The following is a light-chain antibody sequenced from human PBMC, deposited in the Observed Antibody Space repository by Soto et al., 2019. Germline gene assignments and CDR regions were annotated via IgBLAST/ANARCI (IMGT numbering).Light chain of an antibody. Sequence: SVLAPPRPVSGSPWQAVTLSRSGNSRDFGGYNYVSWYQQYPGTAPKLMIYDVSMRPSGVPYRFSGSKSGNTASLTISGLQAEDEADYYCCSYAGSYTFYVFGSGTKVTVL. CDR3: CSYAGSYTFYV. V-gene: IGLV2-11*01. CDR2: DVS. CDR1: SRDFGGYNY. J-gene: IGLJ1*01.